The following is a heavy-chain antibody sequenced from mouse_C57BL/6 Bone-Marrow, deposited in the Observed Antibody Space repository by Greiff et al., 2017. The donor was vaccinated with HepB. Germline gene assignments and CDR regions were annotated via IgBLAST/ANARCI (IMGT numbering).Heavy chain of an antibody. J-gene: IGHJ4*01. Sequence: EVQLVASGGGLVQPGGSLKLSCAASGFTFSDYGMAWVRQAPRKGPEWVAFISNLAYSIYYADTVTGRFTISRENAKNTLYLEMSSLRSEDTAMYYCARDSNYCMDYWGQGTSVTVSS. CDR3: ARDSNYCMDY. D-gene: IGHD2-5*01. CDR1: GFTFSDYG. CDR2: ISNLAYSI. V-gene: IGHV5-15*01.